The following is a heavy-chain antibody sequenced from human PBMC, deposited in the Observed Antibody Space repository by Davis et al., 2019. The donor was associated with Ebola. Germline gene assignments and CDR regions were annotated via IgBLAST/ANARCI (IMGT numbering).Heavy chain of an antibody. CDR3: TRGIARRRSGSWFDP. D-gene: IGHD2-15*01. CDR2: ISAYNGHT. V-gene: IGHV1-18*01. CDR1: GYTFNSHG. Sequence: AASVKVSCKASGYTFNSHGISWVRQAPGQGLEWMAWISAYNGHTNYAQKFQGRLTLTTDTSTSTVYMELRSLTSDDTAEYYCTRGIARRRSGSWFDPWGQGTPVTVSS. J-gene: IGHJ5*02.